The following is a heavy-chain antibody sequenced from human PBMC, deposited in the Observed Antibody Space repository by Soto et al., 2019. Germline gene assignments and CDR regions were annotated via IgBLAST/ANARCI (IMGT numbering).Heavy chain of an antibody. D-gene: IGHD3-10*01. CDR3: AKDRRRYYGSGSYYYYYGMDV. CDR1: GFTFSSYG. CDR2: ISYDGSNK. V-gene: IGHV3-30*18. Sequence: QVQLVESGGVVQPGRSLRLSCAASGFTFSSYGMHWVRQAPGKGLEWVAVISYDGSNKYYADSVKGRFTISRDNSKNTLYLQMNSLRAEDTAVYYCAKDRRRYYGSGSYYYYYGMDVWGQGTTVTVSS. J-gene: IGHJ6*02.